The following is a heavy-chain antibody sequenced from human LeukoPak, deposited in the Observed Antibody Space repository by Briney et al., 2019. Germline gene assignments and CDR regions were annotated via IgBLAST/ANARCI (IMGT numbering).Heavy chain of an antibody. J-gene: IGHJ3*02. CDR1: GYSFTTYW. V-gene: IGHV5-51*01. Sequence: LGESLKISCQGSGYSFTTYWIAWVRQMPGKGLEWVGIIYPGDSDTKYSPSFQGQVTISADKSISTAYLQWSSLKASDSAMFYCARRQRLTNEYDSGGYYHDDAFDIWGQGTMVTVSS. CDR3: ARRQRLTNEYDSGGYYHDDAFDI. D-gene: IGHD3-22*01. CDR2: IYPGDSDT.